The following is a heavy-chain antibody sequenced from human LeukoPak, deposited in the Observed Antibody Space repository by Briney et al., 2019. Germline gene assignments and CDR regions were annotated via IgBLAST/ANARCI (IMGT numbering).Heavy chain of an antibody. J-gene: IGHJ6*02. CDR2: SSYSGST. V-gene: IGHV4-59*08. CDR3: ARSMNYYYYYGVDV. CDR1: GGSISTYY. Sequence: PSETLSLTCTVSGGSISTYYWSWIRQPPGKGLEWIRYSSYSGSTNSNPSLRSRVTILVDTSKNQFSLKLTSVTAADTAVYYCARSMNYYYYYGVDVWGQGTTVTVSS.